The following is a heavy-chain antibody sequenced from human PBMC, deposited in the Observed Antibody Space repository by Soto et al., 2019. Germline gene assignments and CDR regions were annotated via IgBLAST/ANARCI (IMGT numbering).Heavy chain of an antibody. D-gene: IGHD2-15*01. CDR3: SRDGYCSGGSCYSVPVFDY. J-gene: IGHJ4*02. Sequence: QVQLVESGGGVVQPGRSLRLSCAASGFTFSSYGMHWVRQAPGKGLEWVAVIWYDGSNKYYADSVKGRVTISRDTSKNKLYLQMTSLRAGDTAVYYCSRDGYCSGGSCYSVPVFDYWGQGTLVTVSS. V-gene: IGHV3-33*01. CDR2: IWYDGSNK. CDR1: GFTFSSYG.